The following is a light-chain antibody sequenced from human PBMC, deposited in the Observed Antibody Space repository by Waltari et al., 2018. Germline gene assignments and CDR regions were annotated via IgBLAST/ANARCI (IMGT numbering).Light chain of an antibody. CDR3: QQHGTLPAT. CDR2: RAS. CDR1: QSVGSSS. V-gene: IGKV3-20*01. Sequence: DIVLTQSPGTASLSPGDRVTLSCRASQSVGSSSLAWYQEQPGQAPRLVIYRASRRATGIPDRFSGSGSGTDFSLTISRMEPEDFAVYYCQQHGTLPATFGQGTKVEIK. J-gene: IGKJ1*01.